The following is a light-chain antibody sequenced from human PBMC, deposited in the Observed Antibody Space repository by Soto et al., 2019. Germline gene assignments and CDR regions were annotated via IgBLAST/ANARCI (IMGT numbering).Light chain of an antibody. CDR1: QGISSY. Sequence: DIQLTQSPSFLSASVGDRLTITCRASQGISSYLAWYQQKPGKAPNLLIYAASTLQSGVPSRFGGSGSGTEFTLTISSLQPEDVATYYCQQLNSYPLTFGGGTKVEIK. J-gene: IGKJ4*01. CDR3: QQLNSYPLT. V-gene: IGKV1-9*01. CDR2: AAS.